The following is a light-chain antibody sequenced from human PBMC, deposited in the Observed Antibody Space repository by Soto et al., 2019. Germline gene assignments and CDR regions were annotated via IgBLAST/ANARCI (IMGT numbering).Light chain of an antibody. CDR3: EAWDDSLSGHVV. CDR1: SSDIGSNY. CDR2: WNN. V-gene: IGLV1-47*01. J-gene: IGLJ2*01. Sequence: QSVLTQPPSASGTPGQRVTISCSGSSSDIGSNYVYWYQQLPGTAAKLLIYWNNQPPSGVPDRFSGSKSGTSASLAISGLRSEDEADYYCEAWDDSLSGHVVFGGGTKLTVL.